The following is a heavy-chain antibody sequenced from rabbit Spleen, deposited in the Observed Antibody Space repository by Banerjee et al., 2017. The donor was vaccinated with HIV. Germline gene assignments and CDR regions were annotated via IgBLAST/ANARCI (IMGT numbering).Heavy chain of an antibody. D-gene: IGHD8-1*01. CDR1: GVSFSSGYD. J-gene: IGHJ4*01. CDR3: ARDAGRGDYIDGVFNL. Sequence: QSLEESGGGLVKPGASLTLTCKASGVSFSSGYDMCWVRQAPGKGLEWIACIYTANSKTYYANWAKGRFTISKTSSTTVTLQMTSLTVADTATYFCARDAGRGDYIDGVFNLWGPGTLVTVS. CDR2: IYTANSKT. V-gene: IGHV1S40*01.